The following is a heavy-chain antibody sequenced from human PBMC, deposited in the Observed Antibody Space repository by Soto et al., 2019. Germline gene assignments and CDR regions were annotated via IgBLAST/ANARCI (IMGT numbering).Heavy chain of an antibody. D-gene: IGHD3-3*01. V-gene: IGHV4-34*01. CDR2: INHSGST. CDR3: ASLVGSYDFWSGYLPHYYYYGMDV. CDR1: GGSFSCYY. Sequence: PSETLSLICAVYGGSFSCYYWSWIRQPPGKGLEWIGEINHSGSTNYNPSLKSRVTISVDTSKNQFSLKLSSVTAADTAVYYCASLVGSYDFWSGYLPHYYYYGMDVWGQGTTVTVSS. J-gene: IGHJ6*02.